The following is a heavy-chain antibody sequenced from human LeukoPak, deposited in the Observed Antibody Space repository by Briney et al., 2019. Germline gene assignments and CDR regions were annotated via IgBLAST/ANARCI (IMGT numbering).Heavy chain of an antibody. Sequence: SESLSLTCAVYGGSFSGYYWSWIRQPPGKGLEWIGEINHSGSTNYNPSLKSRVTISVDTSKNQFSLKLSSVTAADTAVYYCAREEDWFDPWGQGTLVTVSS. V-gene: IGHV4-34*01. CDR2: INHSGST. CDR1: GGSFSGYY. CDR3: AREEDWFDP. J-gene: IGHJ5*02.